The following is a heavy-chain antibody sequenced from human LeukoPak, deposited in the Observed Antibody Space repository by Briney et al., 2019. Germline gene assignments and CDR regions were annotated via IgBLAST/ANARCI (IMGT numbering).Heavy chain of an antibody. CDR2: IIPVFNSP. V-gene: IGHV1-69*13. J-gene: IGHJ6*03. D-gene: IGHD3-10*01. Sequence: GASVKVSCKASGGAFSSSAVSWVRQAPGQGLEWMGGIIPVFNSPNYAQKFLGRLTITADESTRTAYMELSRLRSDDTAVYYCARVGDYYYYMDVWGKGTTVTVSS. CDR1: GGAFSSSA. CDR3: ARVGDYYYYMDV.